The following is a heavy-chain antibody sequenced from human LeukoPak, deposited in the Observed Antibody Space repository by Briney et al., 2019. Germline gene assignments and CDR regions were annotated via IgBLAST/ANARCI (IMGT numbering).Heavy chain of an antibody. CDR2: INPNSGGT. CDR1: GYTFTGYY. Sequence: ASVKVSCKASGYTFTGYYMHWVRQAPGQGLEWMGWINPNSGGTNYAQKFQGRVTMTRDTSISTAYMELRSLRSDDTAVYYCATSELANSPFDYWGQGTLVTVSS. J-gene: IGHJ4*02. CDR3: ATSELANSPFDY. V-gene: IGHV1-2*02. D-gene: IGHD6-13*01.